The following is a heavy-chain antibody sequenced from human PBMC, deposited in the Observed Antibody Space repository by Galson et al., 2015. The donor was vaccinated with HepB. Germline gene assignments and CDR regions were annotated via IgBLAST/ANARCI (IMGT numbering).Heavy chain of an antibody. D-gene: IGHD2-21*01. CDR2: VGGDGSIT. V-gene: IGHV3-74*03. CDR1: GFTFISYA. J-gene: IGHJ4*02. CDR3: AREGNCAGGCYHFDS. Sequence: SLRLSCATSGFTFISYAMHWVRQIPGKGLVWVSRVGGDGSITMSADSVKGRFTISRDDAKNTLYLQMNSFRVEDTAVYYCAREGNCAGGCYHFDSWGQGTLVTVPS.